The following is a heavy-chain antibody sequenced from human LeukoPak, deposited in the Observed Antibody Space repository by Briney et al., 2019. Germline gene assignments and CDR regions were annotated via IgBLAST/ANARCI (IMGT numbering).Heavy chain of an antibody. D-gene: IGHD5-24*01. Sequence: SETLSLTCTVSGVSISSSSYYWGWIRQPPGKGLEWIGSIYYSGRTYYNPSLESRVTMSVDTSKNQFSLKLSSVTAVDTAVYYCATKRDGYNPFDNWGQGTLVTVSS. CDR2: IYYSGRT. V-gene: IGHV4-39*07. CDR1: GVSISSSSYY. CDR3: ATKRDGYNPFDN. J-gene: IGHJ4*02.